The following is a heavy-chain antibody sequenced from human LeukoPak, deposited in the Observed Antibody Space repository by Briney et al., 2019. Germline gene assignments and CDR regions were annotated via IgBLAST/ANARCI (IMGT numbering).Heavy chain of an antibody. J-gene: IGHJ5*02. CDR2: NSSSSTYS. CDR3: ARVMIGTVNWFDP. D-gene: IGHD3-22*01. CDR1: GFTFSNWG. V-gene: IGHV3-21*05. Sequence: PGGSLRLSCAASGFTFSNWGMHWVRQAPGKGLEWVSYNSSSSTYSSYADSVKGRFTISRDNAKNSLYLQMNSLRAEDTAVYYCARVMIGTVNWFDPWGQGTLVTVSS.